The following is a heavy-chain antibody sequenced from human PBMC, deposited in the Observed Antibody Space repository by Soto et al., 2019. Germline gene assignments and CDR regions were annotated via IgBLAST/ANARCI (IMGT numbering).Heavy chain of an antibody. Sequence: GGSLRLSCAASGFTFRSYTMSWVRQAPGKGLEWVSGISTSGGSIHYADSVKGRFTISRDNSKNTLYLQMNSLRAEDTAVYYFDKAGDCSPGYYFDYWGQGSLVTVSS. V-gene: IGHV3-23*01. J-gene: IGHJ4*02. D-gene: IGHD2-21*02. CDR3: DKAGDCSPGYYFDY. CDR1: GFTFRSYT. CDR2: ISTSGGSI.